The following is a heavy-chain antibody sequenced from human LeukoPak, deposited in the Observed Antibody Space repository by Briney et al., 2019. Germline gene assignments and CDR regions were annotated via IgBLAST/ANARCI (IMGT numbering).Heavy chain of an antibody. D-gene: IGHD2-21*02. V-gene: IGHV3-33*01. J-gene: IGHJ3*02. CDR3: ARGIVVVTGQDAFDI. CDR2: ILYDGSNK. CDR1: GFTFSSYG. Sequence: GGSLRLSCAASGFTFSSYGMHWVRQAPGKGLEWVAVILYDGSNKYYADSVKGRFTISRDNSKNTLYLQMNSLRAEDTAVYYCARGIVVVTGQDAFDIWAKGQWSPSLQ.